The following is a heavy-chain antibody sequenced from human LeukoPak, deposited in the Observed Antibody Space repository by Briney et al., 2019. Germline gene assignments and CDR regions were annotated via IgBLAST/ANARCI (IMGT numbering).Heavy chain of an antibody. CDR3: ARRGSYVWGSYRPDFDY. Sequence: KRGESLKISWKGSGYSFTSYWIGWVRQMPGKGLEWMGIIYPGDSDTRYSPSFQGQVTISADKSISTAYLQWSSLKASDTAMYYCARRGSYVWGSYRPDFDYWGQGTLVTVSS. CDR1: GYSFTSYW. V-gene: IGHV5-51*01. CDR2: IYPGDSDT. J-gene: IGHJ4*02. D-gene: IGHD3-16*02.